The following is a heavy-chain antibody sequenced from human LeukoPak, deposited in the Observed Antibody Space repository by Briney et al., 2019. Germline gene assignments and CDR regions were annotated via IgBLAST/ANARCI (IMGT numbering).Heavy chain of an antibody. V-gene: IGHV3-21*01. CDR2: ISSSSYI. CDR3: ARGISSGDFEY. CDR1: AFTFSSYS. D-gene: IGHD6-19*01. J-gene: IGHJ4*02. Sequence: GGSLRLSCAASAFTFSSYSMNWVRQAPGKGLEWVSSISSSSYIYYADSVKGRFTISRDNAKNSLYLQMNSLRAEDTAVYYCARGISSGDFEYWGQGTLVTVSS.